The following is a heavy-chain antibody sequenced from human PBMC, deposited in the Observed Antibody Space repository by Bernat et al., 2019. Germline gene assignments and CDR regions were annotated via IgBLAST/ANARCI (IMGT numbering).Heavy chain of an antibody. CDR2: INSDGSST. V-gene: IGHV3-74*01. CDR3: ASLLVPAANPPDY. J-gene: IGHJ4*02. D-gene: IGHD2-2*01. CDR1: GFTFSSYW. Sequence: EVQLVESGGGLVQPGGSLRLSCAASGFTFSSYWMHWVRQAPGKGLVWVSRINSDGSSTSYADSVKGRFSISRDNAKNTLYLQMNSLRAEDTAVYYCASLLVPAANPPDYWGQGTLVTVSS.